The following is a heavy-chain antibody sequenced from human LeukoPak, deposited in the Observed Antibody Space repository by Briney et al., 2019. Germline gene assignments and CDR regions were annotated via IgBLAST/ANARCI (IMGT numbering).Heavy chain of an antibody. CDR3: ARGIGLERRYFQFDY. J-gene: IGHJ4*02. CDR1: GFTISSYE. CDR2: IDFGGRII. V-gene: IGHV3-48*03. Sequence: GGSLRLSCVASGFTISSYEMNWVRQVPGKALEWVSYIDFGGRIINYADHVKGRFTISRDNAKNSVYLQMNSLRAEDTAVYCCARGIGLERRYFQFDYWGQGILVTVSS. D-gene: IGHD1-1*01.